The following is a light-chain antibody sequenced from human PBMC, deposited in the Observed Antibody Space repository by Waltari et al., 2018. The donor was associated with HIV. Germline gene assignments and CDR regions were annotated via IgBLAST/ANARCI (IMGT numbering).Light chain of an antibody. Sequence: DIRLTQSPSTLSASAGDRVPITCRAGQNVGAFLAWYQQKPGKPPKPLIFQASILEGGVPSRFSGSVSGSDFTLTINGLQSEDFATYYCHQYASFSGTFGQGTKVEL. CDR2: QAS. J-gene: IGKJ1*01. V-gene: IGKV1-5*03. CDR3: HQYASFSGT. CDR1: QNVGAF.